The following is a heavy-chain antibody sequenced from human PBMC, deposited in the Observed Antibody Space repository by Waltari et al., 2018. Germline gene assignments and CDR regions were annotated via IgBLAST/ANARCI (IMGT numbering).Heavy chain of an antibody. CDR1: GLTFSSYW. CDR2: ISTDGSGA. Sequence: EVQLVESGGGLVQPGGSLSLACAASGLTFSSYWMHWVRQVQGKGLVWVSRISTDGSGANYADSVQGRFTSSRDNAKNILYLQMNSLRAEDTAVYYCARGPVSGSGSYYVGDYWGQGTLVTVSS. V-gene: IGHV3-74*01. J-gene: IGHJ4*02. CDR3: ARGPVSGSGSYYVGDY. D-gene: IGHD1-26*01.